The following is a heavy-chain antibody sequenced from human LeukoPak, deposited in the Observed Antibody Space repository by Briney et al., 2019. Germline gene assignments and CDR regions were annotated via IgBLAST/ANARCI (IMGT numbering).Heavy chain of an antibody. CDR1: GFTFSPYW. D-gene: IGHD3-3*01. V-gene: IGHV3-7*01. CDR3: AADFFDAFDI. Sequence: GGSLRLSCAASGFTFSPYWMHWVRQAPGKGLEWVANIKQDGSEKYYVDSVKGRFTVSSDNARTLLYLQMNSLRAEDTAVYYYAADFFDAFDIWGQGTMVTVSS. J-gene: IGHJ3*02. CDR2: IKQDGSEK.